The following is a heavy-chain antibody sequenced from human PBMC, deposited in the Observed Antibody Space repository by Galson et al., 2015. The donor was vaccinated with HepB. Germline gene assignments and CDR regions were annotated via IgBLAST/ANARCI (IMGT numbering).Heavy chain of an antibody. D-gene: IGHD2-15*01. CDR2: INAGNGNT. V-gene: IGHV1-3*01. Sequence: SVKVSCKASGYTFTSYAMHWVRQAPGQRLEWMGWINAGNGNTKYSQKFQGRVTITRDTSASTAYMELSSLRSEDTAVYYCAREWGGSQAFDYWGQGTLVTVSS. J-gene: IGHJ4*02. CDR3: AREWGGSQAFDY. CDR1: GYTFTSYA.